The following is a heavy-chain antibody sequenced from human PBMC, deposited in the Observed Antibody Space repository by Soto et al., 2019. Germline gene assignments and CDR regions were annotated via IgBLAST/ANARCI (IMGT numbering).Heavy chain of an antibody. CDR2: ISVSGGST. D-gene: IGHD2-15*01. CDR1: GFSFSTTA. J-gene: IGHJ4*01. Sequence: WGSLRLSCVGSGFSFSTTAMSWVRQDPGKGLEWVSSISVSGGSTYYADSVKGRFTISRDNSKNTLFLQMSSLRVDDTAVYYCAKSSGCSGAMCPWGKGVIVTVSS. V-gene: IGHV3-23*01. CDR3: AKSSGCSGAMCP.